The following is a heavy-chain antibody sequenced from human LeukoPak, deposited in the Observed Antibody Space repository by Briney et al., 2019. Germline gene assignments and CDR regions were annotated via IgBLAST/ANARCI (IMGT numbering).Heavy chain of an antibody. CDR2: ISGSGGST. D-gene: IGHD3-3*01. CDR3: ANAGDFWSGYYYYYYGVDV. J-gene: IGHJ6*02. Sequence: PGASLRLSCAASGFTFSNYAMTWVRQAPGKGLEWVSAISGSGGSTYYADSVKGRFTISRDNSKNTLYLQMNSLRAEDTAVYYCANAGDFWSGYYYYYYGVDVWGQGTTVTVSS. CDR1: GFTFSNYA. V-gene: IGHV3-23*01.